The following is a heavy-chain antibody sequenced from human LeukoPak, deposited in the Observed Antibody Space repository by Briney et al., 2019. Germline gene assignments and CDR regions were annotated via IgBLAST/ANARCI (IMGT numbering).Heavy chain of an antibody. CDR1: GFALTNYA. D-gene: IGHD2-2*01. Sequence: GGSLRLSCAASGFALTNYAMSWVRQAPGMGLEWVSAISQGGGTTYYADSVKGRFTISRDNSKNTLYLQMNSLRAEDTALYYCAKDRGQLLNDAFDIWGQGTMVAVSS. V-gene: IGHV3-23*01. CDR2: ISQGGGTT. J-gene: IGHJ3*02. CDR3: AKDRGQLLNDAFDI.